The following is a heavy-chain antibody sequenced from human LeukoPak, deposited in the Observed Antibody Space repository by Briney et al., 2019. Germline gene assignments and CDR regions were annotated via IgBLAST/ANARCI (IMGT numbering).Heavy chain of an antibody. Sequence: PGGSLRLSCAASRFTFSSYWMHWVRQAPGKGLVWVSRINADGSGMTYADSVKGRFTTSRDNAKNTLYLQMNSLRAEDTAVYYCARAPSSYYYMDVWGKGTTVTVSS. J-gene: IGHJ6*03. CDR1: RFTFSSYW. V-gene: IGHV3-74*01. CDR2: INADGSGM. CDR3: ARAPSSYYYMDV.